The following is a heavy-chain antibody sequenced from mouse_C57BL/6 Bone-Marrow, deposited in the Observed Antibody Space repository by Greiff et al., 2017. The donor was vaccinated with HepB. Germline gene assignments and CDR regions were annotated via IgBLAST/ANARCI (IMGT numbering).Heavy chain of an antibody. CDR3: ASYGNYLYAMDY. D-gene: IGHD2-1*01. J-gene: IGHJ4*01. CDR1: GYTFTDYN. V-gene: IGHV1-22*01. CDR2: INPNNGGT. Sequence: EVQRVESGPELVKPGASVKMSCKASGYTFTDYNMHWVKQSHGKSLEWIGYINPNNGGTSYNQKFKGKATLTVNKSSSTAYMELRSLTSEDSAVYYCASYGNYLYAMDYWGQGTSVTVSS.